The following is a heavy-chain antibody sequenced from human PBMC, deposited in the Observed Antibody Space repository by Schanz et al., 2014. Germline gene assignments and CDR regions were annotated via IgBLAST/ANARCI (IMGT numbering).Heavy chain of an antibody. D-gene: IGHD3-9*01. CDR2: IWSDGSGK. Sequence: QVQLVESGGGVVQPGRSLRLSCAAYGFTLSSYAMHWVRQAPGKGLEWVAVIWSDGSGKYYADSVKGRFTISRDSPKNTLYLQMNSLRAEDTALYYCARDSGPYYDKSMDVWGQGTTVDVSS. J-gene: IGHJ6*02. CDR1: GFTLSSYA. V-gene: IGHV3-33*08. CDR3: ARDSGPYYDKSMDV.